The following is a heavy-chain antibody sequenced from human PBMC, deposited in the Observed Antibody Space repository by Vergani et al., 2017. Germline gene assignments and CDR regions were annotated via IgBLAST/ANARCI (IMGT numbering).Heavy chain of an antibody. CDR2: IIPIFGTA. Sequence: QVQLVQSGAEVKKPGSSVKVSCKASGGTFSSYAISWVRQAPGQGLEWMGRIIPIFGTANYAQKFQGRVTITADESTSTAYMELSSLRSEDTAVYYCARGPFSSGSYYQDKTRYYYYYMDVWGKGTTVTVSS. J-gene: IGHJ6*03. D-gene: IGHD3-10*01. CDR3: ARGPFSSGSYYQDKTRYYYYYMDV. V-gene: IGHV1-69*18. CDR1: GGTFSSYA.